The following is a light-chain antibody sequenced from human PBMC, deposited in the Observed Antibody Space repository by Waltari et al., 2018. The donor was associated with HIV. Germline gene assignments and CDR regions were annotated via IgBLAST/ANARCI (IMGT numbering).Light chain of an antibody. CDR1: QNINNY. CDR3: PQTYSASMT. V-gene: IGKV1-39*01. J-gene: IGKJ5*01. Sequence: DIQMTHSPSSLSASLGDEVTITCRASQNINNYVNWYRQKPGGDLKLLVYAATNLQSGVPGRFRAGGSETDFTLTINNLQPEDSAIYICPQTYSASMTFGQGTRV. CDR2: AAT.